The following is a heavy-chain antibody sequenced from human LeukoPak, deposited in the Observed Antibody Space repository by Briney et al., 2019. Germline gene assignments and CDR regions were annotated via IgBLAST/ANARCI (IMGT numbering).Heavy chain of an antibody. CDR3: ARMEGSMVRGVDP. Sequence: SETLSLTCAVYGGSFSGYYWSWIRQPPGKGLEWIGEINHSGSTNYNPSLKSRVTISVDTSKNQFSLKLSSVTAADTAVYYCARMEGSMVRGVDPWGQGTLVTVSS. J-gene: IGHJ5*02. CDR1: GGSFSGYY. D-gene: IGHD3-10*01. V-gene: IGHV4-34*01. CDR2: INHSGST.